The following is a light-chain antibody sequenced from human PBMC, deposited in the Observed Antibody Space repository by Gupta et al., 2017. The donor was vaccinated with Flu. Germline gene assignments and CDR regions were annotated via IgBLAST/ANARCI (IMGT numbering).Light chain of an antibody. V-gene: IGKV1-5*03. Sequence: LSASIGDRVTITCRASQSISSWLAWYQQKPGKAPKLLIYKASTLERGGPSRFSGSGSGTEFTLTISSLQPDEFATYYCQQYNTYSRTFGQGTKVEI. CDR1: QSISSW. J-gene: IGKJ1*01. CDR3: QQYNTYSRT. CDR2: KAS.